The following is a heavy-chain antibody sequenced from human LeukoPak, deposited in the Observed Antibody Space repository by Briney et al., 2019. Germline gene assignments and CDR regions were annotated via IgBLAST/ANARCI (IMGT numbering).Heavy chain of an antibody. CDR3: ARDGYNLWSWDY. CDR1: GFTFSSYA. V-gene: IGHV3-23*01. D-gene: IGHD5-24*01. Sequence: GGSLRLSCAASGFTFSSYAMSWVRQAPGKGLEWVSAISGSGGSTYYADSVKGRFTISRDNSKNTLYLQMNSLRSEDTAVYYCARDGYNLWSWDYWGQGTLVTVSS. J-gene: IGHJ4*02. CDR2: ISGSGGST.